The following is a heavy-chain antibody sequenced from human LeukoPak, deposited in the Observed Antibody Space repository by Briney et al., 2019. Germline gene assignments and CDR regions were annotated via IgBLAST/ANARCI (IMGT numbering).Heavy chain of an antibody. CDR2: IYYSGST. D-gene: IGHD1-26*01. CDR1: GGSISSSSYY. CDR3: ASHNEEETGATRNAFDI. V-gene: IGHV4-39*01. J-gene: IGHJ3*02. Sequence: SETLSLTCTVSGGSISSSSYYWGWIRQPPGKGLEWIGSIYYSGSTYYNPSLKSRVTISVDTSKNPFSLKLSSVPAADTAVYYCASHNEEETGATRNAFDIWGQGTMVTVSS.